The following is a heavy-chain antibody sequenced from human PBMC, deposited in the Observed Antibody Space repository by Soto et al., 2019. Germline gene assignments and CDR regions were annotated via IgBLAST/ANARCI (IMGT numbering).Heavy chain of an antibody. Sequence: SETLSLTCTVSGGSISSNFYYWGWIRQPPGRGLQWIGNIYYRGSTNYNPSLKSPVTISVDTSKNQFSLKLSSVTAADTAVYYCARQTDDSPTFNAFDIWGQGTMVTVS. V-gene: IGHV4-39*01. D-gene: IGHD3-16*01. CDR1: GGSISSNFYY. J-gene: IGHJ3*02. CDR3: ARQTDDSPTFNAFDI. CDR2: IYYRGST.